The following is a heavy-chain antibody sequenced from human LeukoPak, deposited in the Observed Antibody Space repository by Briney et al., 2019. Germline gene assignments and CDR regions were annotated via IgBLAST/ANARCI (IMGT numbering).Heavy chain of an antibody. Sequence: GRSLRLSCAASGLTFSSYGMHWVRQAPGKGLEWVAVISYDGSNKYYADSVKGRFTISRDNSKNTLYLQMNSLRAEDTAVYYCAKADGYSYGVYFDYWGQGTLVTVSS. J-gene: IGHJ4*02. CDR3: AKADGYSYGVYFDY. D-gene: IGHD5-18*01. CDR1: GLTFSSYG. CDR2: ISYDGSNK. V-gene: IGHV3-30*18.